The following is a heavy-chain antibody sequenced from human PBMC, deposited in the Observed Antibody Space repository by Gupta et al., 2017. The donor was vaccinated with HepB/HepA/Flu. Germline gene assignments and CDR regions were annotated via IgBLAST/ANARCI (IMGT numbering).Heavy chain of an antibody. D-gene: IGHD2-21*02. CDR1: GFTFSSYG. Sequence: QVQLVESGGGVVQPGRSLRLSCAASGFTFSSYGMHWVRQAPGKGLEWVAVISYDGSNKYYADSVKGRFTISRDNSKNTLYLQMNSLRAEDTAVYYCAKDDSGYYGMDVWGQGTTVTVSS. V-gene: IGHV3-30*18. J-gene: IGHJ6*02. CDR2: ISYDGSNK. CDR3: AKDDSGYYGMDV.